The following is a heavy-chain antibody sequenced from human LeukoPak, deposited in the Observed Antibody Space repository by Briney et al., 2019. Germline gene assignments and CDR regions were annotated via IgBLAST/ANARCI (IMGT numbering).Heavy chain of an antibody. CDR3: AKGYGSGSYYTHDDY. V-gene: IGHV3-23*01. D-gene: IGHD3-10*01. CDR2: ISGSGGST. CDR1: GFTFSSYA. Sequence: GGSLRLSCAASGFTFSSYAMSWVRQAPGKGLEWVSAISGSGGSTYYADSVKGRFTISRDNSKNTLYLQMNSLRAEDTAVYYCAKGYGSGSYYTHDDYWGQGILVTVPS. J-gene: IGHJ4*02.